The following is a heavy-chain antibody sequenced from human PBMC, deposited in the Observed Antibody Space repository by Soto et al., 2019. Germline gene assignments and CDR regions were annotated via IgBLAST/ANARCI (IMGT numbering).Heavy chain of an antibody. J-gene: IGHJ5*02. CDR2: IYYSGST. D-gene: IGHD3-9*01. CDR1: GGSVSSSSYY. Sequence: SETLSLTCTVSGGSVSSSSYYWGWIRQPPGKGLEWIGSIYYSGSTYYNPSLKSRVTISVDTSKNQFSLKLSSVTAADTAVYYCARQHLLYYDILTGYYKYNWFDPWGQGTLVTVSS. V-gene: IGHV4-39*01. CDR3: ARQHLLYYDILTGYYKYNWFDP.